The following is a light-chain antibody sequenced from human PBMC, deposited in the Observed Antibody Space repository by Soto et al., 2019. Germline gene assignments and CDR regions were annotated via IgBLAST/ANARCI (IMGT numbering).Light chain of an antibody. J-gene: IGKJ5*01. CDR3: QQYGTSPIT. CDR1: QTVSSY. CDR2: GAS. V-gene: IGKV3-20*01. Sequence: ENVLTQSPGTLSLSPGERATLSCRASQTVSSYLTWYQQRPGQAPILLISGASRRATGIPDRFRGSGSGTDFTLTISRLEPEDFALYYCQQYGTSPITFGQGTRLEIK.